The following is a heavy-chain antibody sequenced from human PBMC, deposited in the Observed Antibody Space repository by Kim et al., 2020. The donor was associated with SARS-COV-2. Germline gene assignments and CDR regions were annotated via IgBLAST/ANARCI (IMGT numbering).Heavy chain of an antibody. CDR3: AASTYYYDSSGYYYFDY. Sequence: LKSRVTLSVDTSKNQFSLKLSSVTAADTAVYYCAASTYYYDSSGYYYFDYWGQGTLVTVSS. D-gene: IGHD3-22*01. J-gene: IGHJ4*02. V-gene: IGHV4-39*01.